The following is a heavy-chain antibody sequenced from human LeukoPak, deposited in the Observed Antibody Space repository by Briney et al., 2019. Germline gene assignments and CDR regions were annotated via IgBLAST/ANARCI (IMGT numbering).Heavy chain of an antibody. J-gene: IGHJ3*02. D-gene: IGHD6-13*01. CDR1: GGSISSGSYY. CDR3: ARRSVKQQLVHAFDI. V-gene: IGHV4-39*01. CDR2: IYYSGST. Sequence: SETLSLTCTVSGGSISSGSYYWGWIRQPPGKGLEWIGSIYYSGSTYYNPSLKSRVTISVDTSKNQFSLKLSSVTAADTAVYYCARRSVKQQLVHAFDIWGQGTMVTVSS.